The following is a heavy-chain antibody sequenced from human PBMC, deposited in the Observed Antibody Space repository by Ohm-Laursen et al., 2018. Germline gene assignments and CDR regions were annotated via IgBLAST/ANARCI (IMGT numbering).Heavy chain of an antibody. J-gene: IGHJ5*02. V-gene: IGHV1-18*01. CDR3: ARDCSSTSCYTLWFDP. D-gene: IGHD2-2*02. CDR1: GYTFTSYG. Sequence: SVKVSCKASGYTFTSYGISWVRQAPGQGLEWMGWISAYNGNTNYAQKLQGRVTMTTDTSTSTAYMELRSLRSDDTAVYYCARDCSSTSCYTLWFDPWGQGTLVTVSS. CDR2: ISAYNGNT.